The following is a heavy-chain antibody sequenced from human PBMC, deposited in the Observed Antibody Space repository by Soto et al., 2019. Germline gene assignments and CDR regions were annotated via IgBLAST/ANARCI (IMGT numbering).Heavy chain of an antibody. CDR2: ISNDGSYD. J-gene: IGHJ4*02. D-gene: IGHD2-2*01. V-gene: IGHV3-30*18. CDR3: VKGRGANCRDPTCYMFDS. Sequence: VQLAESGGGVVQPGRSLRLSCVASGFTFSSYGMTWVRQAPGKGLEWVAVISNDGSYDFYADSVKGRFTISRDNSKNTLLLQMNSLKPEDTALYFCVKGRGANCRDPTCYMFDSWGQGERVTVSS. CDR1: GFTFSSYG.